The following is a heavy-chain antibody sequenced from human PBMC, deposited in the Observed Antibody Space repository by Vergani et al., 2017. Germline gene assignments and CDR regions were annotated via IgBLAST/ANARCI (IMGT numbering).Heavy chain of an antibody. V-gene: IGHV3-9*01. CDR1: GFTFDDYA. D-gene: IGHD1-1*01. Sequence: EVQLVESGGGIVKPGGSLRLSCAASGFTFDDYAMHWVRQAPGKGLEWVSGISWNSGSIGYADSVKGRFTISRDNAKNSLYLQMNSLRAEDTALYYCAKDIGGWNDGAFDIWGQGTMVTVSS. J-gene: IGHJ3*02. CDR2: ISWNSGSI. CDR3: AKDIGGWNDGAFDI.